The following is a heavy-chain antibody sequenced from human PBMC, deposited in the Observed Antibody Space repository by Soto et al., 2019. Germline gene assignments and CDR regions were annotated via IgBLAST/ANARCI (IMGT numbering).Heavy chain of an antibody. CDR3: ASGVIVPTTLVH. V-gene: IGHV4-31*03. D-gene: IGHD5-12*01. CDR2: IYFSGDA. CDR1: GGSVRSDRYY. J-gene: IGHJ4*01. Sequence: QVQLQESGPGLVKPSQTLSLTCTVSGGSVRSDRYYWSWIRQLPGKGLEWNGYIYFSGDAYYNPSLKSRVAISVDTSKNQFSLKLNSVTAADTAVYYCASGVIVPTTLVHWGQGALVTVSP.